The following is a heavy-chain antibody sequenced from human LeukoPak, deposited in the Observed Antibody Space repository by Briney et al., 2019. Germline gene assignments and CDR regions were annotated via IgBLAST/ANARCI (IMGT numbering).Heavy chain of an antibody. V-gene: IGHV3-11*03. CDR3: ARCGTPNNYYGYGVDV. CDR1: GFTFSDYY. CDR2: ISVSGSYT. J-gene: IGHJ6*02. D-gene: IGHD1-26*01. Sequence: KPGGSLRLSCAASGFTFSDYYMSWIRQAPGKGLEWISYISVSGSYTNYADSVKGRFTISRDNAKNSLYLQMISLRAEDTAVYYCARCGTPNNYYGYGVDVWGRGTTVIVSS.